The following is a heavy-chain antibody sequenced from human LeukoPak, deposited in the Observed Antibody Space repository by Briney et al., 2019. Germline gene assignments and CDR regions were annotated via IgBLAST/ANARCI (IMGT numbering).Heavy chain of an antibody. CDR2: ISGSGGST. V-gene: IGHV3-23*01. CDR3: AKDSEAWQWLVLNY. J-gene: IGHJ4*02. CDR1: GFTFSSYA. Sequence: QPGGSLRLSCAASGFTFSSYAMSWVRQAPGKGLEWVSAISGSGGSTYYADSVKGRFTISRDNSKNTLYLQVNSLRAEDTAVYYCAKDSEAWQWLVLNYWGQGTLVTVSS. D-gene: IGHD6-19*01.